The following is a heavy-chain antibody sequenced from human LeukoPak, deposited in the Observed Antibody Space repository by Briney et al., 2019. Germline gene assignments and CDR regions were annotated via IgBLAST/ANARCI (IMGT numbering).Heavy chain of an antibody. CDR2: IIPIFGTA. D-gene: IGHD3-16*01. Sequence: GASVNVSCKASGGTFSSYAISWVRQAPGQGLEWMGGIIPIFGTANYAQKFQGRVTITADESTSTAYMELSSLRSEDTAVYYCASEMGGAALFDYWGQGTLVTVSS. V-gene: IGHV1-69*13. CDR3: ASEMGGAALFDY. CDR1: GGTFSSYA. J-gene: IGHJ4*02.